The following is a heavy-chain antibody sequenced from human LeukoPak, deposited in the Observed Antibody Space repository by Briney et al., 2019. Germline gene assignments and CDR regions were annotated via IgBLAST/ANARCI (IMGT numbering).Heavy chain of an antibody. J-gene: IGHJ4*02. CDR2: IYYSGST. CDR3: AREGSWYGGGLFDY. CDR1: GGSLSSYY. D-gene: IGHD6-13*01. Sequence: SETLSLTCTVSGGSLSSYYWSWIRQPPGKGLEWIGYIYYSGSTNYNPSLKSRVTISVDTSKNQFSLKLSSVTAADTAVYYCAREGSWYGGGLFDYWGQGTLVTVSS. V-gene: IGHV4-59*01.